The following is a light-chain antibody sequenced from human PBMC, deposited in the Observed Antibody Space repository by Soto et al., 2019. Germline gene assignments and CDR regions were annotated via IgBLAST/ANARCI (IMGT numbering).Light chain of an antibody. CDR2: GAS. Sequence: EIGLTQAPATLSLSPGERATLSCRASQSVSSYLAWYQQKPGQAPRLLIYGASSRATGIPDRFSGSGSGTDFTLTISRLEPEDFAVYYCQQYGSSATFGQGTRLEIK. CDR1: QSVSSY. J-gene: IGKJ5*01. CDR3: QQYGSSAT. V-gene: IGKV3-20*01.